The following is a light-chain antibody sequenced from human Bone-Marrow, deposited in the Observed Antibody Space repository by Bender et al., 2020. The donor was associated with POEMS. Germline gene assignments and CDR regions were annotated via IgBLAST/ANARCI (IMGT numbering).Light chain of an antibody. CDR2: RTN. CDR3: QSYDSSLSGSGV. J-gene: IGLJ3*02. Sequence: QSVLTQPPSTSETPGQRITIFCSGTNSNIGSHYVSWYQQVPGTAPTLLIYRTNRRLSGVPDRFSGSKSGTSASLAISGLRSEDEAHYYCQSYDSSLSGSGVFGGGTKVTVL. V-gene: IGLV1-47*01. CDR1: NSNIGSHY.